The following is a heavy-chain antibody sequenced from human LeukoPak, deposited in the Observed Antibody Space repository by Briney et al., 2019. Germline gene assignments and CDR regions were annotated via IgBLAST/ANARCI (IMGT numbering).Heavy chain of an antibody. J-gene: IGHJ3*02. CDR3: AKEGIVSAGSAAFDI. CDR2: ISSSSSYT. CDR1: GFTFSDYY. V-gene: IGHV3-11*06. Sequence: PGGSLRLSCAASGFTFSDYYMSWIRQAPGKGLEWVSYISSSSSYTNYADSVKGRFTISRDNAKNSLYLQMNSLRAEDTAVYYCAKEGIVSAGSAAFDIWGQGTMVTVSS. D-gene: IGHD6-13*01.